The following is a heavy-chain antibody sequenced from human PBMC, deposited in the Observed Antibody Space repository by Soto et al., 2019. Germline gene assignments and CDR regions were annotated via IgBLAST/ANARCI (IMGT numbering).Heavy chain of an antibody. CDR3: ARDVSPGSSSLYLDAFDI. J-gene: IGHJ3*02. CDR1: GFSFASSW. D-gene: IGHD6-13*01. Sequence: EVQLVESGGDLVQPGGSLRLSCAASGFSFASSWMTWVRQAPGKGLEWVANIKKDGSTINYLDSVRGRFTVSRDNAKNSLYLEMNSLRAEDTALYYCARDVSPGSSSLYLDAFDIWGQGTMVTVSS. V-gene: IGHV3-7*05. CDR2: IKKDGSTI.